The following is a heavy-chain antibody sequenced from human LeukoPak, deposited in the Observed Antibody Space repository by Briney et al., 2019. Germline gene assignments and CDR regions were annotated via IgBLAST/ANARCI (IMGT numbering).Heavy chain of an antibody. CDR2: IRYDGSNK. CDR3: AKAGTRYCSSTSCLYYFDY. CDR1: GFTFSSHG. D-gene: IGHD2-2*01. J-gene: IGHJ4*02. V-gene: IGHV3-30*02. Sequence: GGSLRLSCAASGFTFSSHGIHWVRQAPGKGLEWVAFIRYDGSNKYYADSVKGRFTISRDNSKNTPYLQMNSLRAEDTAVYYCAKAGTRYCSSTSCLYYFDYWGQGTLVTVSS.